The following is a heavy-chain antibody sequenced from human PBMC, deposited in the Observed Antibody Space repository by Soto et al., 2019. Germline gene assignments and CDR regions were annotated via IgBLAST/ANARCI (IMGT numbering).Heavy chain of an antibody. CDR2: ISAYNGNT. CDR1: GYTFTSYG. Sequence: GASVKVSCKASGYTFTSYGISWVRQAPGQGLEWMGWISAYNGNTNYAQKLQGRVIMTTDTSTSTAYMELRSLRSDDTAVYYCARGGYCSASSCYSAAFDIWGQGTMVTVSS. V-gene: IGHV1-18*01. J-gene: IGHJ3*02. CDR3: ARGGYCSASSCYSAAFDI. D-gene: IGHD2-15*01.